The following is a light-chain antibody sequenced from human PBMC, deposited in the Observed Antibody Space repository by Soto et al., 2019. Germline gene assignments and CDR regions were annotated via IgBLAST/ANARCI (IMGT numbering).Light chain of an antibody. Sequence: EIVLTQSPGTLSLSPGERATPSCRASQSVSSSYLAWYQQKLGQAPRLLIYGASSRATGIPDRFSGSGSGTDFTLTISRLGPEDFAVYYCQQYGSSLRTFGQGTKVDIK. V-gene: IGKV3-20*01. CDR2: GAS. CDR1: QSVSSSY. CDR3: QQYGSSLRT. J-gene: IGKJ1*01.